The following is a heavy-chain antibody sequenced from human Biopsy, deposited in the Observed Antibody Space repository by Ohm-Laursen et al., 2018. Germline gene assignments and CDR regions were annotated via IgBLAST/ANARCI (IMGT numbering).Heavy chain of an antibody. CDR3: AREAIGYQLPCDD. D-gene: IGHD2-2*01. J-gene: IGHJ4*02. CDR1: TGTFNSYG. CDR2: IIPILRTT. V-gene: IGHV1-69*11. Sequence: SVKVSCKVPTGTFNSYGIIWVRQAPGQGLEWMGRIIPILRTTAYAQTFLGRVTITADSPTSTVDMELTSLTSDDTAVYFCAREAIGYQLPCDDWGQGTLVTVS.